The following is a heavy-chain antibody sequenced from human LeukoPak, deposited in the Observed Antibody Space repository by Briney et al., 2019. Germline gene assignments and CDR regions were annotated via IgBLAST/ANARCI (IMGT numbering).Heavy chain of an antibody. CDR2: ISYDGSNK. CDR3: ARGSRITMVRGEIMNDY. V-gene: IGHV3-30*04. CDR1: GFTFSSYA. J-gene: IGHJ4*02. D-gene: IGHD3-10*01. Sequence: PGGSLRLSCAASGFTFSSYAMHWVRQAPGKGLEWVAVISYDGSNKYHADSVKGRFTISRDNSKNTLYLQMDSLRAEGTAVYYCARGSRITMVRGEIMNDYWGQGTLVTVSS.